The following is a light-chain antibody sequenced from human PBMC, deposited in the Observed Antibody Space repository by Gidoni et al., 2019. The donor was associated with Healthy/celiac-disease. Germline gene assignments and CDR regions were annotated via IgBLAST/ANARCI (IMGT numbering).Light chain of an antibody. V-gene: IGLV3-1*01. CDR2: QDS. CDR3: QAWDSSTVV. J-gene: IGLJ2*01. Sequence: SSALTQPPSVSVPPRQTASITCSGDKLGDKYACWYQQKPGQSPVLVIYQDSKRPSGIPERFSGSNSGNTATLTISGTQAMDEADYYCQAWDSSTVVFGGGTKLTVL. CDR1: KLGDKY.